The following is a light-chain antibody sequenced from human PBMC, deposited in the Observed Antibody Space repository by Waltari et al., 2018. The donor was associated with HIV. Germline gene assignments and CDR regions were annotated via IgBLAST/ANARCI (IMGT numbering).Light chain of an antibody. CDR2: EVS. J-gene: IGLJ2*01. CDR1: SRDVGGYNY. Sequence: QSALTQPPSASGSPGQSVTISCTGTSRDVGGYNYVSWYQQHPGKAPKLLIAEVSKRPSGVPDRFSGSKSGNTASLTVSGLQAEYEADYYCSSYAGSINVLFGGGTKLAVL. V-gene: IGLV2-8*01. CDR3: SSYAGSINVL.